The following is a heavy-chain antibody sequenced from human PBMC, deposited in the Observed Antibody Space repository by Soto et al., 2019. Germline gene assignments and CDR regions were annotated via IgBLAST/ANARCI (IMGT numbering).Heavy chain of an antibody. Sequence: SETLSLTCTVSGGSISSYYWSWIRQPPGKGLEWIGYIYYSGSTNYNPSLKSRVTISVDTSKNQFSLKLSSVTAADTAVYYCARATYCSSTSCYKISDYYYYMDVWGKGTTVTVSS. D-gene: IGHD2-2*02. V-gene: IGHV4-59*01. CDR3: ARATYCSSTSCYKISDYYYYMDV. J-gene: IGHJ6*03. CDR1: GGSISSYY. CDR2: IYYSGST.